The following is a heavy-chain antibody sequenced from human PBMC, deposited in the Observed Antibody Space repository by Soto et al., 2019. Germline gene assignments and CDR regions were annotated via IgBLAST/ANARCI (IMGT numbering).Heavy chain of an antibody. V-gene: IGHV3-23*01. D-gene: IGHD6-13*01. CDR2: ISGSGGST. J-gene: IGHJ4*02. CDR3: AKGVSGSSSWYVEY. CDR1: GFTFSSYA. Sequence: GGSLRLSCAASGFTFSSYAMNWVRQAPGKGLEWVSAISGSGGSTYYADSVKGRLTISRDNSKNTLYLQMNGLRAEDTAIYFCAKGVSGSSSWYVEYWGQGTLVTVSS.